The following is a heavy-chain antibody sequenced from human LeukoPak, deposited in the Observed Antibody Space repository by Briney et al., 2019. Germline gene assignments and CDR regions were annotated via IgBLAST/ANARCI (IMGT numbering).Heavy chain of an antibody. V-gene: IGHV4-61*01. D-gene: IGHD5-12*01. CDR2: IYYSGST. Sequence: KASETLSLTCTVSGGSVSSGSYYWSWIRQPPGKGLEWIGYIYYSGSTNYNPSLKSRVTISVDTSKNQFSLKLSSVTAADTAVYYCARDETGGYDQYFDYWGQGTLVTVSS. CDR1: GGSVSSGSYY. CDR3: ARDETGGYDQYFDY. J-gene: IGHJ4*02.